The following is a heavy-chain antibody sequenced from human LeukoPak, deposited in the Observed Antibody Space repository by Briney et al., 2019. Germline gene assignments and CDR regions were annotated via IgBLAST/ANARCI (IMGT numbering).Heavy chain of an antibody. V-gene: IGHV1-2*02. J-gene: IGHJ6*03. CDR3: AREDTLARNYYYMDV. CDR2: INPNSGGT. Sequence: ASVKVSCKASGYTFTGYYMHWVRQAPGQGLEWMGWINPNSGGTNYAQKFQGRVTMTRDTSISTAYMELSRLRSDDTAVYYCAREDTLARNYYYMDVWGKGTTVTVSS. D-gene: IGHD5-18*01. CDR1: GYTFTGYY.